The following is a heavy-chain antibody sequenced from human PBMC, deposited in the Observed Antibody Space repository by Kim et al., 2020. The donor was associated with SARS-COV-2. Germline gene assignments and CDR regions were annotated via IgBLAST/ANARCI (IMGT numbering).Heavy chain of an antibody. CDR2: MFHGGSP. CDR1: GDSITRNY. V-gene: IGHV4-59*12. Sequence: SETLSLTCTVSGDSITRNYWTWIRQPPGKGLEWIGYMFHGGSPNYNPSLKSRVTISVDTSKNQFSMKLRSVTAADTAVYFCARDPGNHYNASGYFFSTFDIWGQGTVVTVS. CDR3: ARDPGNHYNASGYFFSTFDI. J-gene: IGHJ3*02. D-gene: IGHD3-22*01.